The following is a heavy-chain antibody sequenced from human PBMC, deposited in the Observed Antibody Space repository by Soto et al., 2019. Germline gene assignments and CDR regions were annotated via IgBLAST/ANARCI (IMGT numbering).Heavy chain of an antibody. CDR2: IIPIFGTA. Sequence: SVKVSCKASGGTFSSYAISWVRQAPGQGLEWMGGIIPIFGTANYAQKFQGRVTITADKSTSTAYMELSSLRSGDTAVYYCAREDHQLAPRLDVWGQGTTVTVSS. D-gene: IGHD6-6*01. CDR1: GGTFSSYA. CDR3: AREDHQLAPRLDV. J-gene: IGHJ6*02. V-gene: IGHV1-69*06.